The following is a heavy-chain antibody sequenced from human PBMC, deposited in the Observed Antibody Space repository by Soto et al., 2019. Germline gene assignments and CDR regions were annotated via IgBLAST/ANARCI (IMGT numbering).Heavy chain of an antibody. D-gene: IGHD6-6*01. CDR3: ARGLSSPSAAGV. J-gene: IGHJ4*02. CDR2: VHDTGTT. V-gene: IGHV4-39*01. Sequence: QLQLQESGPGLVKPSETLSLTCAGSGGSVSSGGNYWGWIRQSPGKGLEWIGSVHDTGTTHYNPSLTSRVTISVDTSQNQFSLNVNSVTAADTAVYYCARGLSSPSAAGVWGQGTLVTVSS. CDR1: GGSVSSGGNY.